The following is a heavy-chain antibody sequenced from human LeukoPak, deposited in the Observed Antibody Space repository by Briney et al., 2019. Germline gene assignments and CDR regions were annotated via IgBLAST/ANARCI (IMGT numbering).Heavy chain of an antibody. V-gene: IGHV3-23*01. CDR2: ISGSGGST. Sequence: GGSLRLSCVASGFTFSSYAMSWVRQAPGKGLEWVSAISGSGGSTYYADSVKGRFTISRDNSKNTLYLQMNSLRVEDTAVYYCAKGPKWELGYWVQGTLVTVSS. D-gene: IGHD1-26*01. CDR1: GFTFSSYA. J-gene: IGHJ4*02. CDR3: AKGPKWELGY.